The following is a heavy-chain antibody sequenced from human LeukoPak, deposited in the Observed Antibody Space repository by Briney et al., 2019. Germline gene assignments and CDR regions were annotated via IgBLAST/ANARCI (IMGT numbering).Heavy chain of an antibody. V-gene: IGHV3-30*02. CDR3: ARDPLGDYYFDY. CDR1: GFTFSSYG. J-gene: IGHJ4*02. CDR2: IRYDGSNK. Sequence: QSGGSLRLSCAASGFTFSSYGMHWVRQAPGKGLEWVAFIRYDGSNKYYADSVKGRFTISRDNSKNTLYLQMNSLRAEDTAVYYCARDPLGDYYFDYWGQGTLVTVSS. D-gene: IGHD3-10*01.